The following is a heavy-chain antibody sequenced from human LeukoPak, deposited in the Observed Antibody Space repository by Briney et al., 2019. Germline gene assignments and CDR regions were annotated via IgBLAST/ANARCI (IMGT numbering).Heavy chain of an antibody. J-gene: IGHJ4*02. Sequence: GASVKVSCKASGYTFTSYDINWVRQATGQGLEWMGWINPNSGDTNYAQTFQGRVTMTRDTSISTAYMELNRLTSDDTAVYFCARSYGFRSGGDCLGFWGQGTLVIVSS. V-gene: IGHV1-2*02. CDR2: INPNSGDT. CDR1: GYTFTSYD. D-gene: IGHD2-21*02. CDR3: ARSYGFRSGGDCLGF.